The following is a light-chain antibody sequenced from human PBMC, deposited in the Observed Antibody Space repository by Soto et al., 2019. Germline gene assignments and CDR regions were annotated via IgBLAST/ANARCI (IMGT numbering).Light chain of an antibody. V-gene: IGLV2-23*02. J-gene: IGLJ1*01. Sequence: QPASVSGSPGQSITISCTGTSSDVGGYNYVSWYQQHPGKAPKLMIYEVSKRPSGVSNRFSGSKSGNTASLTISGLQAEDEADYYCCSYAGSSFYVFGTGTKLTVL. CDR3: CSYAGSSFYV. CDR1: SSDVGGYNY. CDR2: EVS.